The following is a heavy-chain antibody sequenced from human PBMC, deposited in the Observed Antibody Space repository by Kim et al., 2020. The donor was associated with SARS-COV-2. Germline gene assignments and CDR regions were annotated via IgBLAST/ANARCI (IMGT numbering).Heavy chain of an antibody. V-gene: IGHV3-30-3*01. CDR3: AREGGFYYYYYYGMDV. CDR2: ISYDGSNK. D-gene: IGHD3-16*01. CDR1: GFTFSSYA. Sequence: GGSLRLSCAASGFTFSSYAMHWVRQAPGKGLEWVAVISYDGSNKYYADSVKGRFTISRDNSKNTLYLQMNSLRAEDTAVYYCAREGGFYYYYYYGMDVWGQGTTVTVSS. J-gene: IGHJ6*02.